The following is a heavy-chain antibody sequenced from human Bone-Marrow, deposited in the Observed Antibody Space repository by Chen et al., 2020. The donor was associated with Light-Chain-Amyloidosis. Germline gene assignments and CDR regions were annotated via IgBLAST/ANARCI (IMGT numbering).Heavy chain of an antibody. V-gene: IGHV3-30*04. CDR3: ARSGIAAAEGWFDP. Sequence: QVQLVESGGGVVQPGRSLRLSCAASGFTFRSYAMHWVRQAPGKGLEWVAVISYDGSNKYYADSVKGRFTISRDNSKNTLYLQMNSLRAEDTAVYYCARSGIAAAEGWFDPWGQGTLVTVSS. D-gene: IGHD6-13*01. CDR2: ISYDGSNK. CDR1: GFTFRSYA. J-gene: IGHJ5*02.